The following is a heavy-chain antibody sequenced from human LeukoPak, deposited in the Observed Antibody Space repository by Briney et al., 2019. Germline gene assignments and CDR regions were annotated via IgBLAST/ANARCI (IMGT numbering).Heavy chain of an antibody. J-gene: IGHJ4*02. CDR3: ARDMDLRRGSGSYYNV. V-gene: IGHV4-61*02. D-gene: IGHD3-10*01. CDR2: IYTSGST. Sequence: SETLSLTCTVSGGSISSGSYYWSWIRQPAGKGLEWIGRIYTSGSTNYNPSLKSRVTISVDTSKNQFSLKLSSATAADTAVHYCARDMDLRRGSGSYYNVWGQGTLVTVSS. CDR1: GGSISSGSYY.